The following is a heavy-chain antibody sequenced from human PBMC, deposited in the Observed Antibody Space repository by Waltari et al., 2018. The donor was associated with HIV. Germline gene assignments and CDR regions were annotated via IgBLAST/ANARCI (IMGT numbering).Heavy chain of an antibody. CDR1: GFTFSSYA. Sequence: QVQLVESGGGVVQPGRSLRLSCAASGFTFSSYAMHWVRQAPGKGLEWVAVISYDGSNKYYADSVKGRFTISRDNSKNTLYLQMNSLRAEDTAVYYCARDSFPAGTGYYYYMDVWGKGTTVTVSS. J-gene: IGHJ6*03. V-gene: IGHV3-30*01. CDR3: ARDSFPAGTGYYYYMDV. D-gene: IGHD6-13*01. CDR2: ISYDGSNK.